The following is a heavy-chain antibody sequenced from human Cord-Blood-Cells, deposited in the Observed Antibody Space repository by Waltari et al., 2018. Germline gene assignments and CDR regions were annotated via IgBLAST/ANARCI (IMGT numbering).Heavy chain of an antibody. CDR2: FYYSGSP. Sequence: QLQLQESGPGLVKPSETLSRTGTFSGGPITSSSYYWSRIRQPQGKGLEWIGSFYYSGSPYYTPSLKSRVPISVDTSKNQFSLKLSSVTAADTAVYYCARRGYSYGYFDYWGQGTLVTVSS. CDR3: ARRGYSYGYFDY. D-gene: IGHD5-18*01. J-gene: IGHJ4*02. CDR1: GGPITSSSYY. V-gene: IGHV4-39*01.